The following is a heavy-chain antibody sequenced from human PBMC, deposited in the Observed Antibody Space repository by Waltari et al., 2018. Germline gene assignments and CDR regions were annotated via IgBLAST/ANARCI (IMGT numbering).Heavy chain of an antibody. CDR3: ARLGATTLDY. Sequence: QLQLQESGPGLVKPSETLSLTCTASGGSISSSSYYWGWIRQPPGKGLEGIGSIYYSGSTYYNPSLKSRVTISVDTSKNQFSLELCSVTAADTAVYYCARLGATTLDYWGQGTLVTVSS. D-gene: IGHD5-12*01. CDR2: IYYSGST. J-gene: IGHJ4*02. CDR1: GGSISSSSYY. V-gene: IGHV4-39*01.